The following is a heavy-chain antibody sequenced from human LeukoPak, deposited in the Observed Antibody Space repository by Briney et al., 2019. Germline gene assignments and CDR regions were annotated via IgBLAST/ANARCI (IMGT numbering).Heavy chain of an antibody. V-gene: IGHV1-2*06. Sequence: ASVKVSCKASGYTFTANYIHWVRQAPGQGLEWMGRLNPNNGDTTYAQKFQGRVTMTRDTSISTAYMELSSLRSDDTAVYYCAREGRNWFDPWGQGTLVTVSS. CDR3: AREGRNWFDP. CDR1: GYTFTANY. J-gene: IGHJ5*02. CDR2: LNPNNGDT.